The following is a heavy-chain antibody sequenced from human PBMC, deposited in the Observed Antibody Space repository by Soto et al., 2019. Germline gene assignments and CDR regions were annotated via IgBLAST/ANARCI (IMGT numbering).Heavy chain of an antibody. D-gene: IGHD6-13*01. Sequence: PVGSLRLSCAASGFTFSSYGMHWVRQAPGKGLEWVAVISYDGSNKYYADSVKGRFTISRDNSKNTLYLQMNSLRAEDTAVYYCAKDLGLGGSWDYGMDVWGQGTTVTVSS. V-gene: IGHV3-30*18. CDR3: AKDLGLGGSWDYGMDV. CDR2: ISYDGSNK. J-gene: IGHJ6*02. CDR1: GFTFSSYG.